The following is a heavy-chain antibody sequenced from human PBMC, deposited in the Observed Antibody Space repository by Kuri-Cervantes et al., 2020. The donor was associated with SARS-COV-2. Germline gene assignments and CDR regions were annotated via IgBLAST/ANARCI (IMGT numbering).Heavy chain of an antibody. V-gene: IGHV3-48*03. J-gene: IGHJ3*02. D-gene: IGHD1-26*01. CDR3: ARPNSGSYADAFDI. Sequence: GGSLRLSCTASGFTFGDYEMNWVRQAPGKGLEWVSYISSRGSIVYYADSVKGRFTISRDNAQNSLYLQMNSLRAEDTAVYYCARPNSGSYADAFDIWGQGTMVTVSS. CDR2: ISSRGSIV. CDR1: GFTFGDYE.